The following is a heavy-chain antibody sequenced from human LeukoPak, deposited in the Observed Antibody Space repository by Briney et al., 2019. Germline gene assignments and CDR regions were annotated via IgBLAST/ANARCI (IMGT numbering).Heavy chain of an antibody. J-gene: IGHJ4*02. CDR1: GYSFTTHW. D-gene: IGHD2-2*01. Sequence: GESLKISCKASGYSFTTHWIGWVRQMPGKGLEWMGITYPGDSDTRYSPSFQGQVTISVDKSTSTAYLQWSSLKASDTATYFCARQEMSRGYRSSISCRAAFDYWGQGTLVTVSS. CDR2: TYPGDSDT. V-gene: IGHV5-51*01. CDR3: ARQEMSRGYRSSISCRAAFDY.